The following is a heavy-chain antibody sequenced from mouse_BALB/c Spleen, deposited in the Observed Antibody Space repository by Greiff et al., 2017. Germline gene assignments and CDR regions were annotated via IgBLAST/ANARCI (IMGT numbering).Heavy chain of an antibody. CDR2: IYPGSGST. J-gene: IGHJ2*01. Sequence: QVQLQQPGAELVKPGTSVKLSCKASGYNFTSYWINWVKLRPGQGLEWIGDIYPGSGSTNYNEKFKSKATLTVDTSSSTAYMQLSSLASEDSALYYCARSGGLDYWGQGTTLTVSS. V-gene: IGHV1-55*01. CDR3: ARSGGLDY. CDR1: GYNFTSYW. D-gene: IGHD3-1*01.